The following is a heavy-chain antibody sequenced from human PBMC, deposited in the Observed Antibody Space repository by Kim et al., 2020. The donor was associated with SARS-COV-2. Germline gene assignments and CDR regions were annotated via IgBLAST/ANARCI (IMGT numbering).Heavy chain of an antibody. Sequence: RVTLSVDTSKTQFSLKLSSVTAADTAVYYCARARVGIFGVVTHFDYWGQGTLVTVSS. J-gene: IGHJ4*02. CDR3: ARARVGIFGVVTHFDY. V-gene: IGHV4-59*01. D-gene: IGHD3-3*01.